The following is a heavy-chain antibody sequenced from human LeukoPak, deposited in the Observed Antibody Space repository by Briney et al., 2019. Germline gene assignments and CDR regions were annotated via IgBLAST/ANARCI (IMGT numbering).Heavy chain of an antibody. D-gene: IGHD3-10*01. CDR3: ARADGSGSGSFYN. J-gene: IGHJ4*02. CDR2: ISYDGSNQ. V-gene: IGHV3-30-3*01. Sequence: GGSLRLSCAASGFTFSSYAMYWVRQAPGKGLEWVALISYDGSNQYYADSLKGRFTISRDNSKNTLYLQMDSLRPEDTALYYCARADGSGSGSFYNWGQGALVTVSS. CDR1: GFTFSSYA.